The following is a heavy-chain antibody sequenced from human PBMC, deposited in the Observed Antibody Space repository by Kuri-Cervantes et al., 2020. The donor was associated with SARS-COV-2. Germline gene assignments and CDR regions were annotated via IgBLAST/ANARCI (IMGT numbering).Heavy chain of an antibody. CDR2: IYYSGST. V-gene: IGHV4-59*01. CDR3: ARGVPAAPYYYYYYGMDV. J-gene: IGHJ6*02. CDR1: VGSFNNYY. D-gene: IGHD2-2*01. Sequence: SQTLSLTCAVYVGSFNNYYWSWIRQPPGKGLEWIGYIYYSGSTNYNPSLKSRVTISVDTSKNQFSLKLSSVTAADTAVYYCARGVPAAPYYYYYYGMDVWGQGTTVTVSS.